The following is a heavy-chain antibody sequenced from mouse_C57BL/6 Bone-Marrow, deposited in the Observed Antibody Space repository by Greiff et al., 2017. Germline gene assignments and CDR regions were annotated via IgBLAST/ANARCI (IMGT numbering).Heavy chain of an antibody. CDR2: IDPSDSYT. J-gene: IGHJ1*03. D-gene: IGHD1-1*01. CDR1: GYTFTDHT. CDR3: ARMGYYYCSSFYWYFDV. V-gene: IGHV1-78*01. Sequence: QVQLQQSDAELVKPGASVKISCKVSGYTFTDHTIHWMKQRPEQGLEWIGEIDPSDSYTNYTQKFKGKSTLTVDKSSSTAYLQLSSLTSEDSAVYYCARMGYYYCSSFYWYFDVWGTGTTVTVSS.